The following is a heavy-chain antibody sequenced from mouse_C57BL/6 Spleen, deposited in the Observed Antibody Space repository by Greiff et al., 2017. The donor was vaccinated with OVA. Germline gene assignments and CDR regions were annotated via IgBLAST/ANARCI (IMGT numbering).Heavy chain of an antibody. V-gene: IGHV1-69*01. D-gene: IGHD1-1*01. CDR3: ARSDYYGSSYYAMDY. J-gene: IGHJ4*01. CDR2: IDPSDSYT. Sequence: QVHVKQPGAELVMPGASVKLSGKASGYTFTSYWMHWGKQRPGQGLEWIGEIDPSDSYTNYNQKFKGKSTLTVDKSSSTAYMQLSSLTSEDSAVYYCARSDYYGSSYYAMDYWGQGTSVTVSS. CDR1: GYTFTSYW.